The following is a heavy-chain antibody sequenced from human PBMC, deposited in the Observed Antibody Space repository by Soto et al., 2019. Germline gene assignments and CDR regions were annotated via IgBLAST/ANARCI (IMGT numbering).Heavy chain of an antibody. D-gene: IGHD2-2*01. Sequence: QVQLVESGGGVVQPGRSLRLSCAASGFTFSTYAMHWVRQAPGKGLEWVAVLSYDGSNKYYADSVKGRFTISRDNSKNTPYLQMTSLKAEDTAVYYCARVVPAAMYYYYGMDVWGQGTTVTVSS. CDR1: GFTFSTYA. CDR2: LSYDGSNK. CDR3: ARVVPAAMYYYYGMDV. V-gene: IGHV3-30*03. J-gene: IGHJ6*02.